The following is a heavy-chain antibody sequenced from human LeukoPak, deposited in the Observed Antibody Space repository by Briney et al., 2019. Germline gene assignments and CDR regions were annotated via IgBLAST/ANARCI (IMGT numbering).Heavy chain of an antibody. CDR1: GFTFSSYS. J-gene: IGHJ4*02. CDR2: ISSNGSYT. V-gene: IGHV3-21*01. Sequence: GGSLRLSCAASGFTFSSYSMNWVPQSPGKGLEWVSYISSNGSYTYYADSVKGRFTISRGNAKNSLYLQMNSLRAEDTAVYYWAKDAVLYSGSLQGGFYYWGQGTLVTVSS. CDR3: AKDAVLYSGSLQGGFYY. D-gene: IGHD1-26*01.